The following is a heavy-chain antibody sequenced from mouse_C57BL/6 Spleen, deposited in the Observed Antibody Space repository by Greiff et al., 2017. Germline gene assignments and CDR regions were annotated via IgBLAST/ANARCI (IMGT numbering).Heavy chain of an antibody. J-gene: IGHJ4*01. CDR2: IHPNSGST. D-gene: IGHD1-1*01. CDR1: GYTFTSYW. Sequence: QVQLQQPGAELVKPGASVKLSCKASGYTFTSYWMHWVKQRPGQGLEWIGMIHPNSGSTNYNEKFKSKATLTVDKSSSTAYMQLSSLTSEDSAVYYCAITTVVATGAMDYWGQGTSVTVSS. CDR3: AITTVVATGAMDY. V-gene: IGHV1-64*01.